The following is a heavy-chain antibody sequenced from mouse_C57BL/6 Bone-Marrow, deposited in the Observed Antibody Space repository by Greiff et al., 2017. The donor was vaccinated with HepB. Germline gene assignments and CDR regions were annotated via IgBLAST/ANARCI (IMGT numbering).Heavy chain of an antibody. CDR2: IDPSDSYT. Sequence: QVQLQQPGAELVKPGASVKLSCKASGYTFTSYWMQWVKQRPGQGLEWIGEIDPSDSYTNYNQKFKGKATLPVDTSSSTAYMQLSSLTSEGSAVYYCARLLWFYDASWGQGTLVTVSA. CDR3: ARLLWFYDAS. D-gene: IGHD2-2*01. CDR1: GYTFTSYW. V-gene: IGHV1-50*01. J-gene: IGHJ3*01.